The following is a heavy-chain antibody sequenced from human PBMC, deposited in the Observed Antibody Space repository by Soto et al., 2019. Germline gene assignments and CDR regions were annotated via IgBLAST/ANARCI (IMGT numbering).Heavy chain of an antibody. CDR2: IYYSWST. D-gene: IGHD4-17*01. Sequence: QLQLQESGPGLVKPSETLSLTCTVSGGSVSSDSYNWDWIRQPPGKGLEWIGTIYYSWSTDYNQYIKGRVTISKYTANILFSLKVTSVSAGVQARYSCARFYGNAFDRWGREALVTV. V-gene: IGHV4-39*01. CDR3: ARFYGNAFDR. J-gene: IGHJ3*01. CDR1: GGSVSSDSYN.